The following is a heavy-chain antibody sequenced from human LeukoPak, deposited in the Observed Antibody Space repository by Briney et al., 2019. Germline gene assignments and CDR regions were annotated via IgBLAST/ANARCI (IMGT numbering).Heavy chain of an antibody. CDR1: GFTFDDYA. CDR2: ISWNSGSI. D-gene: IGHD6-13*01. J-gene: IGHJ4*02. V-gene: IGHV3-9*01. Sequence: GRSLRLSCAASGFTFDDYAMHWVRQAPGKGLEWVSGISWNSGSIGYADSVKGRFTISRDNAKNSLYLQMNSLRAEDTALYYCAKGAAAAGFFDYWGQGTLVIVSS. CDR3: AKGAAAAGFFDY.